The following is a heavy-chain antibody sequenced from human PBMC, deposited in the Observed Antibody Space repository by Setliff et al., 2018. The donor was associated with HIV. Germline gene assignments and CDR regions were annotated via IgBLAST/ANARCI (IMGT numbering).Heavy chain of an antibody. CDR3: ATRPADSKWYGVFDY. CDR2: IYHSGST. CDR1: GGSISSGGYS. J-gene: IGHJ4*02. Sequence: PSETLSLTCAVSGGSISSGGYSWNWIRQPPGKGLEWIGYIYHSGSTFYNPSLKSRVTISVDTSKNQFSLKLNSVTAADTAVYYCATRPADSKWYGVFDYWGQGTLVTVSS. D-gene: IGHD6-13*01. V-gene: IGHV4-30-2*02.